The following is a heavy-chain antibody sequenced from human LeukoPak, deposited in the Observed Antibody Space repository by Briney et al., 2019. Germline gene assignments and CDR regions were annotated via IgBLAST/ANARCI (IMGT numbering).Heavy chain of an antibody. Sequence: ASVKVSCKASGGTFSSYAISWVRQAPGQGLEWMGGIIPIFGTANYAQKFQGRVTNTTDESTSTAYMELSSLRSEDTAVYYCARVEEMATTIFDYWGQGTLVTVSS. CDR1: GGTFSSYA. V-gene: IGHV1-69*05. D-gene: IGHD5-24*01. CDR2: IIPIFGTA. J-gene: IGHJ4*02. CDR3: ARVEEMATTIFDY.